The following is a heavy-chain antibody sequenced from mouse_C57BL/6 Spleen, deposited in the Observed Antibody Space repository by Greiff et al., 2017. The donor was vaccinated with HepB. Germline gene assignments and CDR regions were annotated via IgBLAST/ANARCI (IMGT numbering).Heavy chain of an antibody. CDR3: ASPITTVVATRYFDV. J-gene: IGHJ1*03. Sequence: VQGVESGAELVKPGASVKISCKASGYTFTDYYINWVKQRPGQGLEWIGKIGPGSGSTYYNEKFKGKATLTADKSSSTAYMQLSSLTSEDSAVYFCASPITTVVATRYFDVWGTGTTVTVSS. CDR1: GYTFTDYY. V-gene: IGHV1-77*01. CDR2: IGPGSGST. D-gene: IGHD1-1*01.